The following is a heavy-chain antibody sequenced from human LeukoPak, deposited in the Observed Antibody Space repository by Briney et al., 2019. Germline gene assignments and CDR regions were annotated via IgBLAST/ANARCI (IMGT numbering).Heavy chain of an antibody. CDR3: ARGATITMIVVVSTYYFDY. D-gene: IGHD3-22*01. CDR1: GYTFTSYG. V-gene: IGHV1-18*01. CDR2: ISAYNGNT. J-gene: IGHJ4*02. Sequence: ASVRVSCKASGYTFTSYGISWVRQAPGQGLEWMGWISAYNGNTNYAQKLQGRVTMTTDTSTSTAYMELRSLRSDDTAVYYCARGATITMIVVVSTYYFDYWGQGTLVTVSS.